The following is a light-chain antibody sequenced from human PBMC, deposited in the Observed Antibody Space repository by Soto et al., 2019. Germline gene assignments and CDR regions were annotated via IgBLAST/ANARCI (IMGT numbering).Light chain of an antibody. V-gene: IGKV3-11*01. Sequence: EIVLTQSPATLSLSPGERATLSCRASESVSSDLAWYQQKPGQAPRLLMYEVSTRAAGIPARFSGGGSWTDFXGNSSSLEPQDFAVYYCQQYGSSGTFGQGTRLE. CDR1: ESVSSD. CDR3: QQYGSSGT. J-gene: IGKJ5*01. CDR2: EVS.